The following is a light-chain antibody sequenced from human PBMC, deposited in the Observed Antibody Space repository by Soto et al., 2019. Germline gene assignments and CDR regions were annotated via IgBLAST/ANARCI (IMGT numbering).Light chain of an antibody. CDR2: GAS. CDR1: QSVSTT. Sequence: IVMTHAPSTLSVSPGQGASLSCRASQSVSTTVAWYHQKPGQAPRLLVYGASTRATGIPDRFSGSGSGTDFTLTISRLEPEDFAVYYCQQYSSSPSITFGQGTLLEIK. J-gene: IGKJ5*01. CDR3: QQYSSSPSIT. V-gene: IGKV3-20*01.